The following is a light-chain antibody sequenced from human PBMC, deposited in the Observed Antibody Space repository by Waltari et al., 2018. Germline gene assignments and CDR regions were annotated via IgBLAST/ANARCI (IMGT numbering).Light chain of an antibody. CDR2: NDY. CDR3: QVWDSGSDYV. CDR1: NIGSKN. V-gene: IGLV3-21*04. Sequence: SYVLTQPPPVSVAPGNTASLTCGGDNIGSKNVHWYQQKPGQAPVLVISNDYDRPSGIPDRFSGSNSGNTATLTISSVEAGDEADYICQVWDSGSDYVFGTGTKVTVL. J-gene: IGLJ1*01.